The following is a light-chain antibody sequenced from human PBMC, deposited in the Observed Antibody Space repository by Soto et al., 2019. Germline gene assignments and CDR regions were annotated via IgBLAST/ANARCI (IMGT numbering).Light chain of an antibody. J-gene: IGKJ5*01. CDR2: AAS. CDR1: QNIRNY. CDR3: QQADTFPIT. V-gene: IGKV1-39*01. Sequence: IQMTPSPSSLSASIGDRVTITCRASQNIRNYLNWYQQKPGKAPKLLIYAASSLQSGVPSRFSGSGFGTDFTLTISSLQPEDSAIYYCQQADTFPITFGQGTRLET.